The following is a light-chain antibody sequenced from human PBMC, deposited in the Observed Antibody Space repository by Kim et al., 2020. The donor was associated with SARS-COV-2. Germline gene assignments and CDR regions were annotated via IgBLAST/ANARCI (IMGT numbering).Light chain of an antibody. V-gene: IGKV1-5*03. CDR1: QSINTW. CDR2: KAS. CDR3: QQYETYSRT. J-gene: IGKJ2*01. Sequence: SASVGDRVNITRRASQSINTWLSWYQQNPGKPPKALIYKASTLESGVPSRFSGSGSGTEFILTLSSLQPDDFATYFCQQYETYSRTFGQGPKLEI.